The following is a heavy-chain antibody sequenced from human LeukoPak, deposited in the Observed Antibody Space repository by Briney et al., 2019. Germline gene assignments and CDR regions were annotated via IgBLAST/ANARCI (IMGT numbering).Heavy chain of an antibody. Sequence: ASVKVSCKASGYTFTSYGISWVRQATGQGLEWMGWMNPNSGNTGYAQKFQGRVTMTRNTSISTAYMELSSLRSEDTAIYYCATVQYALLPGYLNYMEVWGKGTTVTISS. D-gene: IGHD3-9*01. J-gene: IGHJ6*03. V-gene: IGHV1-8*02. CDR2: MNPNSGNT. CDR3: ATVQYALLPGYLNYMEV. CDR1: GYTFTSYG.